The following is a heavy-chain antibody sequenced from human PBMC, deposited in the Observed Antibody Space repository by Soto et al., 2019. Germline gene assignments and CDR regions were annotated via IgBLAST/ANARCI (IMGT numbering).Heavy chain of an antibody. CDR1: GGTFSSYA. CDR2: IIPIFGTA. CDR3: ARERITIFGVAKNSYFDY. Sequence: SVKVSCKASGGTFSSYAISCVRQAPGQGLEWMGGIIPIFGTANYAQKFQGRVTITADESTSTAYMELSSLRSEDTAVYYCARERITIFGVAKNSYFDYWGQGTLVTVSS. D-gene: IGHD3-3*01. V-gene: IGHV1-69*13. J-gene: IGHJ4*02.